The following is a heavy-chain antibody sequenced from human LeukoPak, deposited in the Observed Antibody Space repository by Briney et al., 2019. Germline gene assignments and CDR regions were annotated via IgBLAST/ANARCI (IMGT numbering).Heavy chain of an antibody. D-gene: IGHD3-22*01. J-gene: IGHJ4*02. CDR2: IYYSGST. CDR1: GGSIGSYY. CDR3: ARGGNYYDSSGKNFDY. Sequence: SETLSLTCTVSGGSIGSYYWSWIRQPPGKGLEWIGYIYYSGSTNYNPSLKSRVTISVDTSKNQFSLKLSSVTAADTAVYYCARGGNYYDSSGKNFDYWGQGTLVTVSS. V-gene: IGHV4-59*01.